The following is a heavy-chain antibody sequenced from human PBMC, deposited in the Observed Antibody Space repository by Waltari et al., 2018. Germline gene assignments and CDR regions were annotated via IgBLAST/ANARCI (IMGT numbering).Heavy chain of an antibody. V-gene: IGHV4-59*01. CDR3: ARFRGGYAIDYYYYGMDV. J-gene: IGHJ6*02. D-gene: IGHD5-12*01. Sequence: QVQLQESGPGLVKPSETLSLTCTVSGGSISSNYWSWIRQPPGKGPEWIGYIYYSGSTNYNPSLKSRVTISVDTSKNQFSLKLSSVTAADTAVYYCARFRGGYAIDYYYYGMDVWGQGTTVTVSS. CDR1: GGSISSNY. CDR2: IYYSGST.